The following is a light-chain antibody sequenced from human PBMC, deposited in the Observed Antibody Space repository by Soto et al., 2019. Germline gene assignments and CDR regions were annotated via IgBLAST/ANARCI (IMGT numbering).Light chain of an antibody. CDR2: GES. J-gene: IGKJ1*01. CDR1: QGVSSY. Sequence: EIVLTQSPATLSLSPGESATLSCRASQGVSSYLAWYQQKTGQAPRLLIYGESSRATGIPDRFSGSGSGTDLNLTISRLEPEDFAVYYCQKYGSSPRTFGQGTKVDIK. V-gene: IGKV3-20*01. CDR3: QKYGSSPRT.